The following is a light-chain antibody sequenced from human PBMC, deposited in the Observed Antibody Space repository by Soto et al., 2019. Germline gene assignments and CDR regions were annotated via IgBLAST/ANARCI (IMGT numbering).Light chain of an antibody. Sequence: QSVLTQPPSVSGAPRQTVSISCSGSSCNIGNHAENWYQQLPRKATKLLIYYDDLLPSGGSVRFSGSKSGASASLAISGPQSEDEADYDCAAWDYRLSGYVFGTGTKLTVL. CDR3: AAWDYRLSGYV. CDR1: SCNIGNHA. J-gene: IGLJ1*01. V-gene: IGLV1-36*01. CDR2: YDD.